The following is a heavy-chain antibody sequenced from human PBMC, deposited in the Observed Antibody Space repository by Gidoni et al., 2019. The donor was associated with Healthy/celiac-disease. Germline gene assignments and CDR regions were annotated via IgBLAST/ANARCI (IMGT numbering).Heavy chain of an antibody. Sequence: QLQLQESGPGLVKPSETLSLTCTVSGGSISSSSYYWGWIRQPPGKGLEWIGSIYYSGSTYYNPSLKSRVTISVDTSKNQFSLKLSSVTAADTAVYYCATQKPGYNPRADATFDYWGQGTLVTVSS. CDR3: ATQKPGYNPRADATFDY. CDR1: GGSISSSSYY. D-gene: IGHD3-9*01. J-gene: IGHJ4*02. V-gene: IGHV4-39*01. CDR2: IYYSGST.